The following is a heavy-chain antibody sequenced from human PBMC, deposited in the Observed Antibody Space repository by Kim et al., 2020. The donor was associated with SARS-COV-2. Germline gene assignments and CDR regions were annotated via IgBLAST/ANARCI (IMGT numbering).Heavy chain of an antibody. CDR1: GFTFSSYW. V-gene: IGHV3-74*01. CDR3: ARLPTYPNWNDAVDY. CDR2: INSDGSST. J-gene: IGHJ4*02. Sequence: GGSLRLSCAASGFTFSSYWMHWVRQAPGKGLVWVSRINSDGSSTSYADSVKGRFTISRDNAKNTLYLQMNSLRAEDTAVYYCARLPTYPNWNDAVDYWGQGTLVTVSS. D-gene: IGHD1-1*01.